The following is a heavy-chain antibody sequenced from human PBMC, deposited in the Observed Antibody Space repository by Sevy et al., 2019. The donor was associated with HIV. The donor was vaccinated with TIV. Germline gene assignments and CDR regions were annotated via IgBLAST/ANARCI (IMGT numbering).Heavy chain of an antibody. CDR1: GFIFRSYV. V-gene: IGHV3-23*01. J-gene: IGHJ6*02. CDR3: ARGLAALPGYYYGMDV. Sequence: GGSLRLSCAASGFIFRSYVMSWVRQAPGKGLEWVSTISGSGGSTYYADSVKGRFTISRDNSKNTFHLQMSSLRLEDTGVYYCARGLAALPGYYYGMDVWGQGTTVTVSS. CDR2: ISGSGGST. D-gene: IGHD6-6*01.